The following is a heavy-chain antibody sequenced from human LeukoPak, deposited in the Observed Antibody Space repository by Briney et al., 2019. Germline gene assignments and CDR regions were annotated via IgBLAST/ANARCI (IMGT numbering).Heavy chain of an antibody. CDR3: MRWNGLTDY. V-gene: IGHV3-48*01. CDR2: ISTTSSNI. J-gene: IGHJ4*02. D-gene: IGHD1-1*01. Sequence: PGGSLRLSCAASGFTFRSYSMNWVRQAPGKGLEWLSYISTTSSNIYYADSVKGRFTISRDNAKNSVYLQMSSLRVEDTAVYYCMRWNGLTDYWGQGTLVTVSS. CDR1: GFTFRSYS.